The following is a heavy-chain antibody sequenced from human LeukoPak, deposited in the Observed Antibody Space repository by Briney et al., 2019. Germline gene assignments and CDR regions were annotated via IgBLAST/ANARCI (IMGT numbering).Heavy chain of an antibody. Sequence: SETLSLTCTVSGGSLSGYYWSWIRQPPGKGLEWIGYIYYSGSTNYNPSLKSRVTISVDTSKNQFSLTLSSVNAADTAVYYCARAPCSGGSCYPPDYWGQGTLVTVSS. D-gene: IGHD2-15*01. CDR3: ARAPCSGGSCYPPDY. CDR1: GGSLSGYY. J-gene: IGHJ4*02. CDR2: IYYSGST. V-gene: IGHV4-59*01.